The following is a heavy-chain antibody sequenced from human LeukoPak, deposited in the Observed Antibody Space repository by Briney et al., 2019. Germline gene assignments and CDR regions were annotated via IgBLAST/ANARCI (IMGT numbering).Heavy chain of an antibody. CDR2: IHHSGST. D-gene: IGHD5-24*01. CDR3: ARVGGGSGWNYYYYMDV. CDR1: GSSISSGGYY. V-gene: IGHV4-30-2*01. Sequence: SETLSLTCTVSGSSISSGGYYWSWIRQPPGKGLEWIGYIHHSGSTYYNPSLKSRVTISVDRSKNQFSLKLSSVTAADTAVYYCARVGGGSGWNYYYYMDVWGKGTTVTVPS. J-gene: IGHJ6*03.